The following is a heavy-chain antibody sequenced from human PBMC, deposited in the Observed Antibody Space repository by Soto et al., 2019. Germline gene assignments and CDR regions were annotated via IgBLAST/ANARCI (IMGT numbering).Heavy chain of an antibody. V-gene: IGHV1-69*12. CDR3: ARQGAALRDYYYGRDV. J-gene: IGHJ6*02. D-gene: IGHD6-25*01. CDR1: GRTFNSYA. CDR2: IIPIFGTA. Sequence: QVQLVQSGAEVKKPGSWVKISCKASGRTFNSYAISWVRQAPGQGLEWMGGIIPIFGTASYAQKFQGRVTITADESTSTAYMELSSLRSEDTAVYYCARQGAALRDYYYGRDVWGQGTTVTVSS.